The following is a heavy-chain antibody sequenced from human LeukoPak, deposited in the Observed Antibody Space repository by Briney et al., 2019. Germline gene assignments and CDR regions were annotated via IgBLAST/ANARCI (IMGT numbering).Heavy chain of an antibody. CDR3: ARQAGARREISPNTAMVQY. Sequence: GESLKISCKGSGYSFTSYWIGWVRQMPGKGLEWMGIIYPGDSDTRYSPSFQGQVTISADKSISTAYLQWSSLKASDTAMYYCARQAGARREISPNTAMVQYWGQGTLVTVSS. J-gene: IGHJ4*02. CDR2: IYPGDSDT. V-gene: IGHV5-51*01. CDR1: GYSFTSYW. D-gene: IGHD5-18*01.